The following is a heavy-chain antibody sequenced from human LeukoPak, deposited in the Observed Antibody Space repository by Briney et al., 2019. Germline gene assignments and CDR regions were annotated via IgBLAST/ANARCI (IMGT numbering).Heavy chain of an antibody. J-gene: IGHJ4*02. CDR2: INHSGSS. CDR3: ARSGTYQHSSSYDY. Sequence: TSETLSLTCAVYGESFKDYYWYWIRQPPGKGLEWIGEINHSGSSNYNPSLKSRVTISVDTSKNQFSLKLSSATAADTAVYYCARSGTYQHSSSYDYWGQGTLVTVSS. CDR1: GESFKDYY. V-gene: IGHV4-34*01. D-gene: IGHD6-13*01.